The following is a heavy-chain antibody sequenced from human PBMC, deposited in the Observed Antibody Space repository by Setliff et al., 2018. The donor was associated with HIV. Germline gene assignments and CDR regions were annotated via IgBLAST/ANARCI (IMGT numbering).Heavy chain of an antibody. J-gene: IGHJ6*02. Sequence: ASVKVSCKASGYTFTTYGISWVRQAPGHGLEWMGWISPNFGHTNYAQNFLGRVTMTIDTSTSRAYMELRSLRSDDTAMYFCARLGSGWSDSYCYAMDTWGQGTTVTVSS. D-gene: IGHD6-19*01. CDR1: GYTFTTYG. CDR3: ARLGSGWSDSYCYAMDT. V-gene: IGHV1-18*01. CDR2: ISPNFGHT.